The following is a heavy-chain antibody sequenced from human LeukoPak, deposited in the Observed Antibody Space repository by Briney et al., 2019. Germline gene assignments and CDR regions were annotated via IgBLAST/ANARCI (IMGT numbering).Heavy chain of an antibody. CDR2: INHSGST. J-gene: IGHJ3*02. V-gene: IGHV4-34*01. CDR3: ASPVSEDDAFDI. Sequence: SETLSLTCAVYGGSFSGYYWSWIRQPPGKGLEWIGEINHSGSTNYNPSLKSRVTISVDTSKNQFPLKLSSVTAADTAVYYCASPVSEDDAFDIWGQGTMVTVSS. CDR1: GGSFSGYY. D-gene: IGHD6-19*01.